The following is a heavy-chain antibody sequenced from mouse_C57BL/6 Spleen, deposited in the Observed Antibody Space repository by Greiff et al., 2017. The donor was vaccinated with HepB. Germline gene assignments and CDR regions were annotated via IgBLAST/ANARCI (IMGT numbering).Heavy chain of an antibody. Sequence: EVKVVESGEGLVKPGGSLKLSCAASGFTFSSYAMSWVRQTPEKRLEWVAYISSGGDYIYYADTVKGRFTISRDNARNTLYLQMSSLKSEDTAMYYCTRDGTVVAIDWYFDVWGTGTTVTVSS. J-gene: IGHJ1*03. V-gene: IGHV5-9-1*02. CDR3: TRDGTVVAIDWYFDV. D-gene: IGHD1-1*01. CDR2: ISSGGDYI. CDR1: GFTFSSYA.